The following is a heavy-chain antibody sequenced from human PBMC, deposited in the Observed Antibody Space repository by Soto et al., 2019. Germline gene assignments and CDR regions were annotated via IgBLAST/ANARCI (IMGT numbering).Heavy chain of an antibody. Sequence: SVKVSCKASGGTFSSYAISWVRQAPGQGLEWMGGIIPIFGTANYAQKFQGRVTITADESTSTAYMELSSLRSEDTAVYYCARDSVPITIFGVALGYWGQGTLVTVSS. CDR1: GGTFSSYA. CDR2: IIPIFGTA. J-gene: IGHJ4*02. CDR3: ARDSVPITIFGVALGY. V-gene: IGHV1-69*13. D-gene: IGHD3-3*01.